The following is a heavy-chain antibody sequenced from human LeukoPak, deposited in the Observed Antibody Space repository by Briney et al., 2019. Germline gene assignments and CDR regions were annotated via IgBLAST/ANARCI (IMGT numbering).Heavy chain of an antibody. J-gene: IGHJ4*02. CDR3: AKEPDYGDYFDY. Sequence: GGSLRLSCAASGFTFSSYAMSWVRQAPGTGLEWDSTITSSGGSTYYADSVKGRFTISRDNSKNTLFLQMNSLRAEDTAVYYCAKEPDYGDYFDYWGQGTLVTVSS. CDR2: ITSSGGST. CDR1: GFTFSSYA. V-gene: IGHV3-23*01. D-gene: IGHD4-17*01.